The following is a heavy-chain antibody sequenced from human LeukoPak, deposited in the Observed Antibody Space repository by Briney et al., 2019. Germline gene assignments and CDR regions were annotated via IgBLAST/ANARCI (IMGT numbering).Heavy chain of an antibody. V-gene: IGHV4-39*07. CDR2: CYNSGST. CDR1: GGSISSSSYY. J-gene: IGHJ5*02. Sequence: SETLSLTCTVSGGSISSSSYYWGWFPQPPGKGLEWFGSCYNSGSTYYNPSLKSRVTISVDTSKNQFSLKLSSVTAADTAVYYCAREPIGCSGGSCYSGTRRWFDPWGQGTLVTVSS. D-gene: IGHD2-15*01. CDR3: AREPIGCSGGSCYSGTRRWFDP.